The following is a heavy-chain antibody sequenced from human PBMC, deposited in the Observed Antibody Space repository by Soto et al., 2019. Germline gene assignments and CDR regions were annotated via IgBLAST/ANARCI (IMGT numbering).Heavy chain of an antibody. Sequence: SETLSLTCTVSGGSISSGGYYWSWIRQHPGKGLEWIGYIYHSGSTYYNPSLKSRVTISVDTSKNQFSLKLNSVTAADTAVYYCASHTAMVYFDYWGQGTLVTVSS. CDR3: ASHTAMVYFDY. D-gene: IGHD5-18*01. CDR2: IYHSGST. J-gene: IGHJ4*02. V-gene: IGHV4-31*03. CDR1: GGSISSGGYY.